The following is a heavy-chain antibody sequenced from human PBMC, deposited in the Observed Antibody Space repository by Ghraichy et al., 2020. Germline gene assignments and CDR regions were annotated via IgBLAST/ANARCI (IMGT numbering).Heavy chain of an antibody. J-gene: IGHJ5*02. D-gene: IGHD4-17*01. CDR1: GFTFNTYE. V-gene: IGHV3-48*03. CDR2: ISSSGSTI. Sequence: GGSRRLSCAASGFTFNTYEMNWVRQAPGKGLEWVSYISSSGSTIYYTDSVKGRFTVSRDNAKNSLYLQMNSLRAEDTAIYYCAKDVRSGDYYPNWFDAWGQGTLVTVSS. CDR3: AKDVRSGDYYPNWFDA.